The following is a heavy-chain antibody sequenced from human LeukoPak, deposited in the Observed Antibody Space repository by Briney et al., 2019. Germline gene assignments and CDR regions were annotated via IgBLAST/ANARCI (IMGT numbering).Heavy chain of an antibody. V-gene: IGHV3-11*01. J-gene: IGHJ1*01. CDR3: ANPPLRDSSGYRHIQY. CDR1: GFTFTDTY. Sequence: PGGSLRLSCAVSGFTFTDTYMTWVRQAPGKGLESLSYISPSGTDISYADSVKGRFTISRDNAKNSLYLQMNSLRAEDTAVYYCANPPLRDSSGYRHIQYWGQGTLVTVSS. CDR2: ISPSGTDI. D-gene: IGHD3-22*01.